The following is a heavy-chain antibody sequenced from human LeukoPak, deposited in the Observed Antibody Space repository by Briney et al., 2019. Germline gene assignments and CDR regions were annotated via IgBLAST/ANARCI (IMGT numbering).Heavy chain of an antibody. Sequence: GGFLRLSCAASGFTFSDYYMSWIRQAPGKGLEWVSYISSSVSTIYYADSVKGRFTISRDNVKNSLYLQMNSLRAEDTAVYYCAIDLGLPSSYGIAVWGQGTTVTVSS. CDR2: ISSSVSTI. CDR3: AIDLGLPSSYGIAV. D-gene: IGHD2-21*02. J-gene: IGHJ6*02. V-gene: IGHV3-11*01. CDR1: GFTFSDYY.